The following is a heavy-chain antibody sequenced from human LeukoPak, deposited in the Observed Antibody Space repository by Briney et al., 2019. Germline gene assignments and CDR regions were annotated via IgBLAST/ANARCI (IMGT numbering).Heavy chain of an antibody. CDR3: ARGRKVVPAAIQGHPVGDY. CDR2: INHSGST. V-gene: IGHV4-34*01. J-gene: IGHJ4*02. Sequence: KPSETLSLTCAVYGGSFSGYYWSWIRQPPGKGLEWIGEINHSGSTNYNPSLKSRVTISVDTSKNQFSLKLSSVTAADTAVYYCARGRKVVPAAIQGHPVGDYWGQGTLVTVSS. CDR1: GGSFSGYY. D-gene: IGHD2-2*01.